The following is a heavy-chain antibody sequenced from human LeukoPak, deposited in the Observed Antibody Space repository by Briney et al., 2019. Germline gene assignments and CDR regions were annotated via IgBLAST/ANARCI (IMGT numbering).Heavy chain of an antibody. CDR2: IIPIFGTA. D-gene: IGHD2/OR15-2a*01. J-gene: IGHJ4*02. Sequence: SVKVSCKASGGTFSSYAISWVRQAPGQGLEWMGGIIPIFGTANYAQKLQGRVTMTTDTSTSTAYMELRSLRSDDTAVYYCARDRTVLPFDYWGQGTLVTVSS. V-gene: IGHV1-69*05. CDR3: ARDRTVLPFDY. CDR1: GGTFSSYA.